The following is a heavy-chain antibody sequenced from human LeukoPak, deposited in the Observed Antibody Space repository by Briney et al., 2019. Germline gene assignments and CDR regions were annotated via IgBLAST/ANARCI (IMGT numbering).Heavy chain of an antibody. V-gene: IGHV1-2*02. J-gene: IGHJ3*02. CDR1: GYTFTGYY. CDR3: ARVHYDILTEAAFDI. Sequence: GASVKVSCKASGYTFTGYYMHWVRQAPGQGLEWMGWINPNSGGTNYAQKFQGRVTMTRDTSISTAYMELSRLRSDDTAVYYCARVHYDILTEAAFDIWGQGTMVTVSS. CDR2: INPNSGGT. D-gene: IGHD3-9*01.